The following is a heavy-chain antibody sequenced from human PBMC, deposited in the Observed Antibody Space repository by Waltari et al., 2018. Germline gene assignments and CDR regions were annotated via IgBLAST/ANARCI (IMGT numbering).Heavy chain of an antibody. CDR3: ARNQRGWFDAFDI. CDR1: GDSISNNNNY. D-gene: IGHD6-19*01. J-gene: IGHJ3*02. CDR2: IHYIGDT. V-gene: IGHV4-39*07. Sequence: QVQLQESGPGLVKPSETLSLTCTASGDSISNNNNYWGGIRQPRGTGLQWIGSIHYIGDTYYSSSLKSRVIISVDTSNNQFSLRLTSVTAADTAIYFCARNQRGWFDAFDIWGQGTAVTVSS.